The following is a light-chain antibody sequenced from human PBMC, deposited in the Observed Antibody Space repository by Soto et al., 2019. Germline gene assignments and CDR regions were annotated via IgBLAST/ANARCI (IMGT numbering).Light chain of an antibody. J-gene: IGLJ1*01. CDR1: SSDVGGYNY. CDR3: SSYTSSNTDV. Sequence: QSALTQPASVSGPPGQSITISCTGTSSDVGGYNYVSWYQQHPGKAPKLMIYEVTNRPSGVSNRFSGSKSGNTASLTISGLQAEDEADYYCSSYTSSNTDVFGTGTKLTVL. V-gene: IGLV2-14*01. CDR2: EVT.